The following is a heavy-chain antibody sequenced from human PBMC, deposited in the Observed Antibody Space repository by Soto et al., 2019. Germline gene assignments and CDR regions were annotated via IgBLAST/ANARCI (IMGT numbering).Heavy chain of an antibody. CDR1: GFTFSNYA. V-gene: IGHV3-23*01. J-gene: IGHJ4*02. Sequence: PGGSLRLSCAASGFTFSNYAMNWVRQAPGKGLEWVSAISGSGVSTYYADSVKGRFTISRDNSKNTLYLQMNSLRAEDTAVYYCAKELHTSSGWSQVIYWGQGTLVTVSS. CDR2: ISGSGVST. D-gene: IGHD6-19*01. CDR3: AKELHTSSGWSQVIY.